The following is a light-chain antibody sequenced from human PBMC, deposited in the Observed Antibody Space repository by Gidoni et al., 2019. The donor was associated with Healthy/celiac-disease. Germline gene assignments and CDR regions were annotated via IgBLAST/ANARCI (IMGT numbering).Light chain of an antibody. CDR3: AAWDDSLNAYWV. Sequence: QSVLTPPPSASGTPGQCVTISCSGSSSNIGSNTVNWYQQLPGTAPKLLIYSNNQRPSGVPDRFSGSKSGTSASLAISGLQSEDEADYYCAAWDDSLNAYWVFGGGTKLTVL. V-gene: IGLV1-44*01. CDR2: SNN. CDR1: SSNIGSNT. J-gene: IGLJ3*02.